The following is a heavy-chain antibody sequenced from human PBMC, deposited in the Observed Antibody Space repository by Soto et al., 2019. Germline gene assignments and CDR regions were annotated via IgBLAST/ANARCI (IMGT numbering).Heavy chain of an antibody. CDR2: IRSKAYGGTT. D-gene: IGHD3-16*01. J-gene: IGHJ6*02. V-gene: IGHV3-49*04. CDR1: GFTFGDYA. CDR3: TRGADYYYGMDV. Sequence: AGGSLRLSCTASGFTFGDYAMSWVRQAPGKGLEWVGFIRSKAYGGTTEYAASVKGRFTISRDDSKSIAYLQMNSLKTEDTAVYYCTRGADYYYGMDVWGQGTTVTVSS.